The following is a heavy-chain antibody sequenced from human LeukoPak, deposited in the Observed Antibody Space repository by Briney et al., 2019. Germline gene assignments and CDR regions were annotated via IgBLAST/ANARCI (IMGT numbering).Heavy chain of an antibody. V-gene: IGHV3-48*03. D-gene: IGHD1-14*01. Sequence: GGSLRLSCAASGFTFSAYEMNWVRQAPGKGLEWVSYISSSGSTIYYADSVKGRFTISRDNAKNSLYLQMNSLRAEDTGVCYCASPYGTNGLDIWGQGTMVTVSS. CDR1: GFTFSAYE. J-gene: IGHJ3*02. CDR2: ISSSGSTI. CDR3: ASPYGTNGLDI.